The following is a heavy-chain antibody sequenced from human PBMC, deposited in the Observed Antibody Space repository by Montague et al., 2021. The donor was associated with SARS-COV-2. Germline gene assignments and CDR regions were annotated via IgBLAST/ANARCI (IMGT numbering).Heavy chain of an antibody. V-gene: IGHV4-34*01. CDR2: ISHSGCA. Sequence: SETLSLTCAVYGGSFSDYKWTWIRQSPGKGLEWLGQISHSGCANYNPSLKSRVTISVDTAKNQFSLKLTSVSVADTAVYYCTRGAPGYWGQGTLVTVSS. CDR1: GGSFSDYK. CDR3: TRGAPGY. J-gene: IGHJ4*02.